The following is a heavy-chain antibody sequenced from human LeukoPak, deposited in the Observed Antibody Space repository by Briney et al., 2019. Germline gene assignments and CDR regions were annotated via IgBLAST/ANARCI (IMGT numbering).Heavy chain of an antibody. V-gene: IGHV1-8*01. D-gene: IGHD1-1*01. Sequence: ASVNVSCKASGYTFTSYDINWVRQATGPGLEWMGWMNPNSGNTGYAQKFQGRVTMTRNTSISTAYMELSSLRSEDTAVYYCARGPTSNWVDYWGQGTLVTVSS. CDR1: GYTFTSYD. J-gene: IGHJ4*02. CDR3: ARGPTSNWVDY. CDR2: MNPNSGNT.